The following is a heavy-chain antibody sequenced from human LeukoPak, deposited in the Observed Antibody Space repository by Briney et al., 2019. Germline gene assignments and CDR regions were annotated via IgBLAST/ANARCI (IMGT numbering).Heavy chain of an antibody. CDR3: ARDYDSSGSFDY. D-gene: IGHD3-22*01. V-gene: IGHV4-59*01. CDR1: GGSISSYY. J-gene: IGHJ4*02. Sequence: PSETLSLTCTVSGGSISSYYWSWIRQPPGKGLEWIGYIYYSGGTNYNPSLKSRVTISVDTSKNQFSLKLSSVTAADTAVYYCARDYDSSGSFDYWGQGTLVTVSS. CDR2: IYYSGGT.